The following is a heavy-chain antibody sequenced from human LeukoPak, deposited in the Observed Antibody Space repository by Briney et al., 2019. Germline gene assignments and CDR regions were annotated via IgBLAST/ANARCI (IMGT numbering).Heavy chain of an antibody. CDR3: ARQSRYYYDSSGYYGPDYFDY. CDR1: GGSFSGYY. D-gene: IGHD3-22*01. V-gene: IGHV4-34*01. Sequence: KPSETLSLTCAVYGGSFSGYYWSWIRQPPGKGLEWIGEINHSGSTNYNASLKGRVTISVDTSKNQVSLRLLSLTEADTAVYYCARQSRYYYDSSGYYGPDYFDYWGQGTLVTVSS. CDR2: INHSGST. J-gene: IGHJ4*02.